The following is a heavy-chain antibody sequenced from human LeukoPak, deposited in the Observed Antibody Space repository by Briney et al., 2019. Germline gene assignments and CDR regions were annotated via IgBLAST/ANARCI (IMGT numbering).Heavy chain of an antibody. CDR2: INHSGST. J-gene: IGHJ4*02. CDR3: ASGYSGYADFDY. V-gene: IGHV4-34*01. Sequence: SETLSLTCAVYGGSFSGYYWSWIRQPPGKGLEWIGEINHSGSTNYNPSLKSRVTISVDTFKNQFSLKLSSVTAADTAVYYCASGYSGYADFDYWGQGTLVTVSS. CDR1: GGSFSGYY. D-gene: IGHD5-12*01.